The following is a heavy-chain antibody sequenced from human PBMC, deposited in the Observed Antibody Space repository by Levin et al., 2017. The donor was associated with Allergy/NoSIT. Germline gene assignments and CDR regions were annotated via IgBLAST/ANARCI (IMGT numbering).Heavy chain of an antibody. CDR2: IYWDDDK. CDR3: AHSRYYYGSGSRKGYYYYYMDV. V-gene: IGHV2-5*02. Sequence: SGPTLVKPTQTLTLTCTFSGFSLSTSGVGVGWIRQPPGKALEWLALIYWDDDKRYSPSLKSRLTITKDTSKNQVVLTMTNMDPVDTATYYCAHSRYYYGSGSRKGYYYYYMDVWGKGTTVTVSS. CDR1: GFSLSTSGVG. D-gene: IGHD3-10*01. J-gene: IGHJ6*03.